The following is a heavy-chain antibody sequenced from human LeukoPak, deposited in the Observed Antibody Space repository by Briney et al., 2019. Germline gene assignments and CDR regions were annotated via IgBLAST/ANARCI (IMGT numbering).Heavy chain of an antibody. CDR1: GYSISSGYY. J-gene: IGHJ4*02. CDR2: SRNKANSYTT. CDR3: ARSPYGGSSDY. D-gene: IGHD5-12*01. V-gene: IGHV3-72*01. Sequence: LSLTCTVSGYSISSGYYWGWIRQPPGKGLEWVGRSRNKANSYTTEYAASVKGRFTISRDDSKNSLYLQMSSLKTDDTAVYYCARSPYGGSSDYWGQGILVTVSS.